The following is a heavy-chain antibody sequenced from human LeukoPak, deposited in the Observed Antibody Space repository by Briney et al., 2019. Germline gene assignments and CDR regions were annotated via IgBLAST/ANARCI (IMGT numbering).Heavy chain of an antibody. Sequence: KPSETLSLTCTVSGGSVSGYYWSWIRQPPRKGLEWIAHIYYSGSTSYNPSLKSRVTISVDTSKNQFSLRLSSVTAADTAVYYCARRARWAQDFDYWGQGTLVTVSS. D-gene: IGHD5-24*01. CDR3: ARRARWAQDFDY. CDR1: GGSVSGYY. J-gene: IGHJ4*02. V-gene: IGHV4-59*08. CDR2: IYYSGST.